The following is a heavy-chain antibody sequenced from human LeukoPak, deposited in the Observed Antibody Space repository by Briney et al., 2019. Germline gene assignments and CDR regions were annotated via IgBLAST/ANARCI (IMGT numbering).Heavy chain of an antibody. D-gene: IGHD1-26*01. V-gene: IGHV1-69*08. J-gene: IGHJ5*02. CDR3: ARVNLRGSQYNWFDP. CDR2: ITPIIDSS. CDR1: GGTLNTHI. Sequence: GASVKVSCKASGGTLNTHIFTWVRQAPGQGVEWMGKITPIIDSSKYAQKFQGRLTITADKSTGTVYMELSSLRSEDTAVYYCARVNLRGSQYNWFDPWGQGTLVTVSS.